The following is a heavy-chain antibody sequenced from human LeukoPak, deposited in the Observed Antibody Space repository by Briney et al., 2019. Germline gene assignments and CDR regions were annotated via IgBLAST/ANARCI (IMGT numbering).Heavy chain of an antibody. CDR3: ARTTTPYYYDSSGYYYDY. D-gene: IGHD3-22*01. V-gene: IGHV4-38-2*01. J-gene: IGHJ4*02. CDR1: GYSISSGYY. CDR2: IYHSGST. Sequence: PSETLSLTCAVSGYSISSGYYWGWIRQPPGKGLEWIGSIYHSGSTYYNPSLKSRVTMSVDTSKNQFSLKLSSVTAADTAVYYCARTTTPYYYDSSGYYYDYWGQGTLVTVSS.